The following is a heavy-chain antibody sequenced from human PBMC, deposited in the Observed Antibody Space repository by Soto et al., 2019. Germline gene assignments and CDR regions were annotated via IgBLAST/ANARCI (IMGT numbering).Heavy chain of an antibody. CDR1: GFTFSSYA. CDR2: ISYDGSNK. V-gene: IGHV3-30-3*01. D-gene: IGHD3-3*01. CDR3: ARDPSYDFWSGYPMYYSDY. Sequence: GGSLRLSCAASGFTFSSYAMHWVRQAPGKGLEWVAVISYDGSNKYYADSVKGRFTISRDNSKNTLYLQMNSLRAEDTAVYYCARDPSYDFWSGYPMYYSDYWGQGTLVTVSS. J-gene: IGHJ4*02.